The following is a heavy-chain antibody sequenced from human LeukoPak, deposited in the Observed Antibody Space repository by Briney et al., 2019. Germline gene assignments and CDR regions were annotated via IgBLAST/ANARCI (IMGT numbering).Heavy chain of an antibody. CDR1: GYTFTAYY. CDR2: INPNSGGT. J-gene: IGHJ4*02. D-gene: IGHD4-11*01. V-gene: IGHV1-2*02. CDR3: ARDHNKWGASSSYDY. Sequence: ASVTVSCKASGYTFTAYYMHWVRQAPAQGLEWMGWINPNSGGTNYAQRLQGRVTMTKDTSTSTANLALRNLRSNDKAVYYCARDHNKWGASSSYDYWGQGTLVTVSS.